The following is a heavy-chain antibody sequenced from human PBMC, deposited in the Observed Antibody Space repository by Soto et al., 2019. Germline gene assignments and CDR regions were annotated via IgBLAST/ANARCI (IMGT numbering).Heavy chain of an antibody. J-gene: IGHJ4*02. CDR2: IYYSGRT. CDR3: AKNLPRTGRFDY. CDR1: GASITSTTYF. Sequence: PSETLSLTCTLSGASITSTTYFWAWIRQPPGKGLEWVGSIYYSGRTYCNPSLRSRVTISVDRSKNQFSLTMSSVTAAGTAVYYCAKNLPRTGRFDYWGQGTSVTVSS. V-gene: IGHV4-39*01.